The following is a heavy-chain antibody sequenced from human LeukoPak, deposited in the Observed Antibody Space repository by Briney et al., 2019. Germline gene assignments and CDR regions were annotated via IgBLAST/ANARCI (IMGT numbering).Heavy chain of an antibody. V-gene: IGHV3-23*01. CDR3: AKARQPYSSLSGFDY. D-gene: IGHD6-6*01. J-gene: IGHJ4*02. CDR2: ISGSGGST. CDR1: GFTFSSYA. Sequence: PGGSLRLSCAASGFTFSSYAMSWVRQAPGKGLEWVSAISGSGGSTHYADSVKGRFAISRDNSKNTLYLQMNSLRAEDTAVYYCAKARQPYSSLSGFDYWGQGTLVTVSS.